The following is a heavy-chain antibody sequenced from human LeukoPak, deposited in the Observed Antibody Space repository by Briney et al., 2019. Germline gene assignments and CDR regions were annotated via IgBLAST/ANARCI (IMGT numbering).Heavy chain of an antibody. Sequence: RASVKVSCKASGGTFSSYAISWVRPAPGQGLEWMGRIIPILGIANYAQKFQGRVTITADKSTSTAYMELSSLRSEDTAVYYCVLRGEYSYAKLDYWGQGTLVTVSS. V-gene: IGHV1-69*04. J-gene: IGHJ4*02. CDR3: VLRGEYSYAKLDY. CDR1: GGTFSSYA. D-gene: IGHD5-18*01. CDR2: IIPILGIA.